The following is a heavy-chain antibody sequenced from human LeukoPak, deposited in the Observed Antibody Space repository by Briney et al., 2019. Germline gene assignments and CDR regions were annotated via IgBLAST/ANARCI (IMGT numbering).Heavy chain of an antibody. CDR3: ANITIGDS. CDR1: GFTFSRYW. CDR2: IIRGGRYI. J-gene: IGHJ4*02. V-gene: IGHV3-74*01. Sequence: GGSLRLSCAASGFTFSRYWMHWVRQAPGKGRVWVSHIIRGGRYIIYADCVKGRFTISRDNAQNTLYLQMNSLRAEDTAVYYCANITIGDSWGQGTLVTVSS.